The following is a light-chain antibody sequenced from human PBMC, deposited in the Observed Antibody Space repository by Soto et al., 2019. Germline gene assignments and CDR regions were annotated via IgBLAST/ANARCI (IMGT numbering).Light chain of an antibody. Sequence: QSALTQPASVSGSPGQSITISCTGTSRDVGGYNYVSWHQQPPGTAPKVIITEVSNRPSGVSNRFSGSKSGNTASLTISGLQAEDEADYDCSSYISSSTFVVFGGGTKLTVL. CDR3: SSYISSSTFVV. J-gene: IGLJ2*01. V-gene: IGLV2-14*01. CDR2: EVS. CDR1: SRDVGGYNY.